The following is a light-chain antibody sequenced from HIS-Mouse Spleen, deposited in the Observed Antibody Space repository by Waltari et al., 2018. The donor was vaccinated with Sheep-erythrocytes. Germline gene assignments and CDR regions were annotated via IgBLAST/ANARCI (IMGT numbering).Light chain of an antibody. CDR1: KLGDKY. Sequence: SYELTQPPSVSVSPGQTASITCSGDKLGDKYACWYQQKPGQSPVLVIYQDSKRPSGIPEPFPGSNSGNTATLTISGTQAMDEADYYCQAWDSSIVVFGGGTKLTVL. CDR3: QAWDSSIVV. V-gene: IGLV3-1*01. CDR2: QDS. J-gene: IGLJ2*01.